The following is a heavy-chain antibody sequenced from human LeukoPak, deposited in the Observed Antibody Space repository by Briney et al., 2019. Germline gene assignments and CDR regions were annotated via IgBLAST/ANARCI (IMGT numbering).Heavy chain of an antibody. Sequence: GGSLRLSCAASGFTFSSHAMSWVRQAPGRGLEWVSSIAITAESTYYADSVKGRFTISRDNSKNTVYLQMDSLRAEDTAVYYCAKEVRPNDSWGQGTLVTVSS. CDR2: IAITAEST. CDR3: AKEVRPNDS. D-gene: IGHD2-2*01. CDR1: GFTFSSHA. V-gene: IGHV3-23*01. J-gene: IGHJ5*01.